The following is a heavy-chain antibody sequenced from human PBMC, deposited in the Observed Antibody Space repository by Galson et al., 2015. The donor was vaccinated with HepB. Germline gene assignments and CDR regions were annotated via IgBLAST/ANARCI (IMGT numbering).Heavy chain of an antibody. J-gene: IGHJ4*02. V-gene: IGHV3-48*02. CDR3: ARPLAAGSRGSAC. Sequence: SLRLSCAASGFTFNSYSMNWVRQAPGKGLEWVSYISSGSGTIYYADSVKGRFTISRDNAKNSLYLQMNSLRDEDTAVYYCARPLAAGSRGSACWGQGTLVTVSS. CDR2: ISSGSGTI. D-gene: IGHD6-13*01. CDR1: GFTFNSYS.